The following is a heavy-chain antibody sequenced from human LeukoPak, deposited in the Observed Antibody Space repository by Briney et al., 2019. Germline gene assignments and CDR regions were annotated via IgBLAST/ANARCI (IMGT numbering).Heavy chain of an antibody. Sequence: RPGGSLRLSCAASGFTFDDYGMSWVRQVSGKGLEWVSGIDWNGGSTAYADSVKGRFTISRDNAKNSLYLQMNSLRAEDTAVYYCARGNRLWFGETDYYGMDVWGQGTTVTVSS. J-gene: IGHJ6*02. D-gene: IGHD3-10*01. V-gene: IGHV3-20*04. CDR1: GFTFDDYG. CDR3: ARGNRLWFGETDYYGMDV. CDR2: IDWNGGST.